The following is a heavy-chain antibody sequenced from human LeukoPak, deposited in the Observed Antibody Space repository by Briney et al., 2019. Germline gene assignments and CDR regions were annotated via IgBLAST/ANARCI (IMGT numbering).Heavy chain of an antibody. V-gene: IGHV3-30*02. D-gene: IGHD3-22*01. CDR1: GFTFSGHG. J-gene: IGHJ3*02. CDR2: IRYDGSHK. CDR3: AKTYYYDSSGYPDAFDI. Sequence: PGGSLRLSCTASGFTFSGHGMHWVRQAPGKGLEWAAFIRYDGSHKYYADSVKGRFTVSRDNSKNTLYLQMNSLRAEDTAVYYCAKTYYYDSSGYPDAFDIWGQGTMVTVSS.